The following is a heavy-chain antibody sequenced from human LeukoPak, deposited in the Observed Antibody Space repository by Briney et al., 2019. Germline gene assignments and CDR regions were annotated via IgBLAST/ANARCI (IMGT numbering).Heavy chain of an antibody. J-gene: IGHJ4*02. D-gene: IGHD3-16*02. CDR2: IIPIFGTA. CDR3: AREDWGSYRGFDY. CDR1: GGTFSSYA. Sequence: GASVKVSCKASGGTFSSYAISWVRQAPGQGLEWMGGIIPIFGTANYAQKFQGRVTITADESTSTAYMELSSLRSEDTAVYYCAREDWGSYRGFDYWGQGTLVTVSS. V-gene: IGHV1-69*13.